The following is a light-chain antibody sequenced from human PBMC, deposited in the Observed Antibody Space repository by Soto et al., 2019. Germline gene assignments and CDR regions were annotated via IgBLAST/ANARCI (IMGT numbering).Light chain of an antibody. CDR1: QGIGDT. Sequence: EVVMRQCPATVSVSPGEGAALSCGASQGIGDTLAWFQRKPGQPPRLLIYGSSTRATGVPDRFSGSGSGTEFTLIISSLQSEDVALYYCQQYSNWPPAITFGQGTRLEI. CDR2: GSS. V-gene: IGKV3-15*01. CDR3: QQYSNWPPAIT. J-gene: IGKJ5*01.